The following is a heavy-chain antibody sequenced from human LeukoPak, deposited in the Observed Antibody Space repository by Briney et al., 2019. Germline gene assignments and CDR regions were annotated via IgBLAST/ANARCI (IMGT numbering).Heavy chain of an antibody. CDR2: ISAYNGNT. J-gene: IGHJ4*02. Sequence: ASVKVSCKASGYTYTSYRISGVRQAPGQGLEWKGCISAYNGNTNYAQKLQGRVTITTDTSTSTAYMVLSSPRCDYTAVYYRARSIVVVPGPFPGDWGQGTLVTVSS. V-gene: IGHV1-18*01. CDR1: GYTYTSYR. D-gene: IGHD2-2*01. CDR3: ARSIVVVPGPFPGD.